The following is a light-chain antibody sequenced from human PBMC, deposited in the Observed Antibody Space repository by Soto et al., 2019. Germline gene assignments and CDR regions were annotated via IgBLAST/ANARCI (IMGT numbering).Light chain of an antibody. V-gene: IGKV1-39*01. Sequence: DIQMTQSPSSLSASVGDRVTITCRASQSISTYVNWYQQKPGKPPNLLISAASDLQSGVPSRFSGSGSGTDFTLTISGLQPEDFAVYYCQQGDTSPWTFGQGTKVDI. CDR1: QSISTY. J-gene: IGKJ1*01. CDR3: QQGDTSPWT. CDR2: AAS.